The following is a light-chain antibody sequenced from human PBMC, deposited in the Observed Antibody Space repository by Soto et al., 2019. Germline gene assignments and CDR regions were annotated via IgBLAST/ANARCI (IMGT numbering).Light chain of an antibody. V-gene: IGKV1D-16*01. CDR2: AAS. Sequence: DIQLTQSPSSVSASIGDRVTISCRASQSIYKWLVWYQQKPGKAPKLLIYAASSLQSGVPSKFSGSGSGTEFTLTISSLQPVDFATYYCQQYNTYPLTFGGGTKVEIK. CDR3: QQYNTYPLT. CDR1: QSIYKW. J-gene: IGKJ4*01.